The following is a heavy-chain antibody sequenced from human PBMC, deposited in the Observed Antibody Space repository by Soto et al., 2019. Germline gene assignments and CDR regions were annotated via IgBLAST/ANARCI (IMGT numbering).Heavy chain of an antibody. CDR3: AKVPVGATGRFDY. Sequence: GGSLRLSCAGSGFTFSNYAMSWVRQAPGKGLAWVSAISGSGGSTYYADSVKGRFTISRDNSKNTLYLQMNSLRAEDTALYYCAKVPVGATGRFDYWGQGTLVTVSS. CDR1: GFTFSNYA. J-gene: IGHJ4*02. V-gene: IGHV3-23*01. D-gene: IGHD1-26*01. CDR2: ISGSGGST.